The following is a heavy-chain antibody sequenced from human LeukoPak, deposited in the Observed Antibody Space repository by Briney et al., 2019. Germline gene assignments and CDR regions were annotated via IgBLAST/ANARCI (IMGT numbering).Heavy chain of an antibody. D-gene: IGHD6-13*01. CDR2: VSSSDNTI. CDR1: GFTFSSHV. Sequence: GGSLRLSCAACGFTFSSHVMSWVRQGPGKGLEWVSYVSSSDNTIYYADSVKGRFTISRDNAKNSLYLQMNSLRAEDTAVYYCARAAPPAYFDLWGRGTLVTVSS. V-gene: IGHV3-48*03. J-gene: IGHJ2*01. CDR3: ARAAPPAYFDL.